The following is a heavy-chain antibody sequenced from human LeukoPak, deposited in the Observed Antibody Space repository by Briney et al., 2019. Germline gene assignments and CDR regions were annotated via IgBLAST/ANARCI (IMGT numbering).Heavy chain of an antibody. J-gene: IGHJ4*02. Sequence: GGSLRLSCAASGFTFSSYAMHWVRQAPGKGLEWVAVISYDGSNKYYADSVKGRFTISGDNSKNTLYLQMNSLRAEDTAVYYCARGGYIAVAGGNDYWGQGTLVTVSS. D-gene: IGHD6-19*01. CDR1: GFTFSSYA. V-gene: IGHV3-30-3*01. CDR3: ARGGYIAVAGGNDY. CDR2: ISYDGSNK.